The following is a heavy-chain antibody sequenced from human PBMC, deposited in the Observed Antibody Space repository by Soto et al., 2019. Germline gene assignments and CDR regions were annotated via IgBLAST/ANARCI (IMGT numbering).Heavy chain of an antibody. D-gene: IGHD3-16*01. J-gene: IGHJ5*02. CDR2: IYYSGST. CDR1: GGSISSYY. V-gene: IGHV4-59*01. CDR3: ARDMMWSWFDP. Sequence: ETLSLTCTVSGGSISSYYWSWIRQPPGKGLEWIGYIYYSGSTNYNPSLKSRVTISVDTSKNQFSLKLSSVTAADTAVYYCARDMMWSWFDPWGQGTLVTVSS.